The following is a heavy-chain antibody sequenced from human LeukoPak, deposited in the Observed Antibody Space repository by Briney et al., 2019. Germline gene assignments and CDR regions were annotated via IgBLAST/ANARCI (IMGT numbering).Heavy chain of an antibody. CDR3: ARMSTSSWYVCDY. Sequence: GGSLRLSCAASGISFSSYWRTWVRQAPGKGLEWVANIKQDGSEKYYVDSVMGRFTISRDNAKNSLYLQMNSLRAEDTAVYYCARMSTSSWYVCDYWGQGTLVTVSS. J-gene: IGHJ4*02. D-gene: IGHD6-13*01. V-gene: IGHV3-7*01. CDR2: IKQDGSEK. CDR1: GISFSSYW.